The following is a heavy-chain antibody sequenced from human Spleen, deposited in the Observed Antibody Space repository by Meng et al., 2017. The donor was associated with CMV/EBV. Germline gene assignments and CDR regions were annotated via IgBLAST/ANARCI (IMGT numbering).Heavy chain of an antibody. CDR3: AKDLVQDY. CDR2: IAYDASNK. J-gene: IGHJ4*02. Sequence: GESLKISCAASGFTFSSYAMHWVRQAPGKGLEWVALIAYDASNKYYADSVKGRFTISRDNSKNTLYLQMNSLRAEDTALYYCAKDLVQDYWGQGTLVTVSS. CDR1: GFTFSSYA. V-gene: IGHV3-30*04.